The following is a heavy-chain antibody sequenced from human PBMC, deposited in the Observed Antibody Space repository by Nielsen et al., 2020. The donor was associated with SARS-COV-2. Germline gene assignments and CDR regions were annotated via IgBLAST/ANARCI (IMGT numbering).Heavy chain of an antibody. V-gene: IGHV4-30-4*02. CDR3: ARARATIFGLVMSYGMDV. CDR2: IYYSGST. D-gene: IGHD3/OR15-3a*01. Sequence: SETLSLTCTVSGGSISSGDYYWSWIRQPPGKGLEWIGYIYYSGSTYYNPSLKSRVTISVDTSKNQFSLKLTSDDTAVYYCARARATIFGLVMSYGMDVWGQGTTVAVSS. CDR1: GGSISSGDYY. J-gene: IGHJ6*02.